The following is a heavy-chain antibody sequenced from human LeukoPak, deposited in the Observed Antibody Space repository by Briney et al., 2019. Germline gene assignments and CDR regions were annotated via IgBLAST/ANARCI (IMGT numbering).Heavy chain of an antibody. D-gene: IGHD3-10*02. CDR2: ISSSGSTI. Sequence: PGGSLRLSCAASGFTFSSYEMNSVRQAPGKGLEWVSYISSSGSTIYYADSVKGRCTISRDNAKNSLYLQMNSLRAEDTAVYYCAELGITMIGGVWGKGNTVTISS. V-gene: IGHV3-48*03. CDR3: AELGITMIGGV. J-gene: IGHJ6*04. CDR1: GFTFSSYE.